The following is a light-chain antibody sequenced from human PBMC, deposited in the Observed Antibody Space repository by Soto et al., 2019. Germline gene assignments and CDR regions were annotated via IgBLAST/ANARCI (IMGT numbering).Light chain of an antibody. CDR2: DAS. CDR3: QQYNSFST. J-gene: IGKJ2*01. CDR1: QSIRNW. Sequence: DIQMTQSPSTLSASVGDRVTITCRASQSIRNWLAWYQQKPRKAPNLLIYDASTLQSGVPSRFSGGGSGTEFTLTISSLQPDDAATYYCQQYNSFSTFGQGTKLEIK. V-gene: IGKV1-5*01.